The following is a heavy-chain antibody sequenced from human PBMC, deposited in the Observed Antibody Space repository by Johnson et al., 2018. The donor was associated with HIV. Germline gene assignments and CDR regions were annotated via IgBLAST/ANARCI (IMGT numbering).Heavy chain of an antibody. Sequence: MQLVESGGGVVQPGRSLRLSCAASGFTFSSYAMHWVRQAPGKGLEWVSAISGSGGSTYYADSVKGRFTISRDNSKNTLYLQMNSLRAEDTAVYYCARSIMGAGPFDIWGQGTMVSVSS. CDR1: GFTFSSYA. CDR3: ARSIMGAGPFDI. J-gene: IGHJ3*02. CDR2: ISGSGGST. V-gene: IGHV3-23*04.